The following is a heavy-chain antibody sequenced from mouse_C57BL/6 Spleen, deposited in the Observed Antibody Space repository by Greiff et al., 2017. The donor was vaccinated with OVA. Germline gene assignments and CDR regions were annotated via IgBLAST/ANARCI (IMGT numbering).Heavy chain of an antibody. D-gene: IGHD1-1*01. CDR1: GFTFTSYG. V-gene: IGHV1-58*01. J-gene: IGHJ1*03. CDR3: ARYPYYYGSPYWYFDV. CDR2: IYIGNGYT. Sequence: EVQLQQSGAELVRPGSSVKMSCKTSGFTFTSYGINWVKQRPGQGLEWIGYIYIGNGYTEYNAKFKGKATLTSDTSSSTAYMQLSSLTSEDSAIYFCARYPYYYGSPYWYFDVWGTGTTVTVSS.